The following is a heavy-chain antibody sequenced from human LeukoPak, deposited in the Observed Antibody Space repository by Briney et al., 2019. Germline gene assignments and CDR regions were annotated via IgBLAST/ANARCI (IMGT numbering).Heavy chain of an antibody. CDR3: ASLFSGLLLDY. D-gene: IGHD3-22*01. Sequence: GGSLRLSYAASGFTFSSYSMNWVRQAPGKGLEWVSSISSSSSYIYYADSVKGRFTISRDNAKNSLYLQMISLRAEDTAVYYCASLFSGLLLDYWAQGTLVTVSS. CDR1: GFTFSSYS. J-gene: IGHJ4*02. V-gene: IGHV3-21*01. CDR2: ISSSSSYI.